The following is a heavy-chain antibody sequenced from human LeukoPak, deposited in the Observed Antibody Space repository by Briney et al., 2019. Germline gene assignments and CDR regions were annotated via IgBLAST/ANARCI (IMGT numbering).Heavy chain of an antibody. CDR3: ARDQRLVAGTFYFDY. CDR1: GYTFIGYY. CDR2: INPNSGRI. J-gene: IGHJ4*02. Sequence: ASVKVSCKASGYTFIGYYIHWVRQAPGPGLEWMGWINPNSGRINYAQKFQGRVTMTRDTSISTAYMELSRLRSDDTAVYYCARDQRLVAGTFYFDYWGQGTLVTVSS. D-gene: IGHD6-19*01. V-gene: IGHV1-2*02.